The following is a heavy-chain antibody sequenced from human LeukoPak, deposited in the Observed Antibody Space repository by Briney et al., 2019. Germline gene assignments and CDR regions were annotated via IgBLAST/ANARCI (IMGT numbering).Heavy chain of an antibody. Sequence: GGSLRLSCAASGFTFSSYSMNWVRQAPGKGLEWVSYISSSSTTIYYADSVKGRFTISRDNGKNSLYLQMNSLRAEDTAVYYCARDLGVVRGVFTLDYWGQGTLVTVSS. V-gene: IGHV3-48*04. CDR1: GFTFSSYS. J-gene: IGHJ4*02. D-gene: IGHD3-10*01. CDR3: ARDLGVVRGVFTLDY. CDR2: ISSSSTTI.